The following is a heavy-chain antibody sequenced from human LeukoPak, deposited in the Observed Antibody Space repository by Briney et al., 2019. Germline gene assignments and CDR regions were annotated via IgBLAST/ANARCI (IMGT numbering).Heavy chain of an antibody. CDR2: ISSSSSYI. D-gene: IGHD6-13*01. Sequence: GGSLRLSFAASGFTFSSYSMNWVRQAPGKGLEWVSSISSSSSYIYYADSVKGRFTISRDNAKNSLYLQMNSLRAEDTAVYYRARDRSFPIAAAGTLDDYWGQGTLVTVSS. CDR3: ARDRSFPIAAAGTLDDY. V-gene: IGHV3-21*01. CDR1: GFTFSSYS. J-gene: IGHJ4*02.